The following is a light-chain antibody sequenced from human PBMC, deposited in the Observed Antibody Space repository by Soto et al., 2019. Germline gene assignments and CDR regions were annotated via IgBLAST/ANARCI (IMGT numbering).Light chain of an antibody. J-gene: IGKJ1*01. V-gene: IGKV1-5*03. CDR3: QHYNSYSEA. Sequence: DIQMTQSPSTLSGSVGARVTITCRASQTICSWLAWYQQKPGKAPKLLIYKASTLKSGVPSRFSGSGSGTEFTLTISSLQPDDFATYYCQHYNSYSEAFGQGTKVELK. CDR1: QTICSW. CDR2: KAS.